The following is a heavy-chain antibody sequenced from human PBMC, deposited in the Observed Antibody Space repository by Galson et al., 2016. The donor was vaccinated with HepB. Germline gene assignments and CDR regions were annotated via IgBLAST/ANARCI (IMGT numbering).Heavy chain of an antibody. CDR1: GFTFSSYA. J-gene: IGHJ4*02. CDR2: ISYDGSNK. CDR3: ARDRRRYFDWFVL. V-gene: IGHV3-30-3*01. D-gene: IGHD3-9*01. Sequence: SLRLSCAASGFTFSSYATHWVRQAPGKGLEWVAVISYDGSNKYYADSVKGRFTISRDNSKNTLYLRMNSLRAEDTAVYYCARDRRRYFDWFVLWGQGTLVTVSS.